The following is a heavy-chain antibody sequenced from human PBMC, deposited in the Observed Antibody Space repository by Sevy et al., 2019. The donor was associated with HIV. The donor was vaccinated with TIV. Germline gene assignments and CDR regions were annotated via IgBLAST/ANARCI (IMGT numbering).Heavy chain of an antibody. CDR1: GGSISSSSYY. Sequence: SETLSLTCTVSGGSISSSSYYWGWIRQPPGKGLEWVGSIYYSGSTYYNPSLKSRVTISVDTSKNQFSLKLSSVTAADTAVHYCARQRDYYGMDVWGQGTTVTVSS. J-gene: IGHJ6*02. CDR2: IYYSGST. CDR3: ARQRDYYGMDV. V-gene: IGHV4-39*01.